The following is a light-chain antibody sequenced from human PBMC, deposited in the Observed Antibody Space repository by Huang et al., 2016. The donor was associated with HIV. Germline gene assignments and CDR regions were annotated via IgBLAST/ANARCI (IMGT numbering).Light chain of an antibody. J-gene: IGKJ1*01. CDR1: QSVNNNY. CDR2: SAS. CDR3: QQHGSSPWT. V-gene: IGKV3-20*01. Sequence: EIVLTQSPGSLSLSPGEGATLSCRASQSVNNNYLAWYQQKPGQAPRLLIFSASNRATGIPDRFGGSGSGTDFTLTIRSLEPEDFAMYYCQQHGSSPWTFGQGTKVEVK.